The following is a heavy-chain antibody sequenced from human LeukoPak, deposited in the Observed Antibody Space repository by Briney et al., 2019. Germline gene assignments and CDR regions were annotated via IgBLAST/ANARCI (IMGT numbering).Heavy chain of an antibody. J-gene: IGHJ5*02. CDR3: ARRRMAAVLRSWFDP. V-gene: IGHV4-34*01. CDR1: VGPFRGYY. Sequence: PSDTLSLTCAVYVGPFRGYYCRWISHPPGKGREWIGEINYSGSTNYDQSLKSRVTMSVDTSKNQFSLKLSSVTAADTAVYYCARRRMAAVLRSWFDPWGQGTLVTVSS. D-gene: IGHD6-13*01. CDR2: INYSGST.